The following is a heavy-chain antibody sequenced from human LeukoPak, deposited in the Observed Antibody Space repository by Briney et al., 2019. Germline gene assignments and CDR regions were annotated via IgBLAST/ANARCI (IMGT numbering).Heavy chain of an antibody. D-gene: IGHD5-24*01. J-gene: IGHJ2*01. CDR3: ASDSRDGDNRYWYFDL. Sequence: GGSLRLSCAASGFTFSDYHMSWIRQAPGKGLEWVSYISSGSLYTNYADSVKGRFTISRDNAKSSLYLQMNSLRVEDTAVHYCASDSRDGDNRYWYFDLWGRGTLGTVSS. CDR2: ISSGSLYT. V-gene: IGHV3-11*05. CDR1: GFTFSDYH.